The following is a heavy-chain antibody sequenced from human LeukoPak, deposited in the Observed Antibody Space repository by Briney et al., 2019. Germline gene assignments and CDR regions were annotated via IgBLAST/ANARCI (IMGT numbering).Heavy chain of an antibody. CDR1: GGSISSYY. D-gene: IGHD3-10*01. CDR2: IYYSGST. V-gene: IGHV4-59*12. CDR3: ARAGVITMVRGVIPDAFDI. J-gene: IGHJ3*02. Sequence: SETLSLTCTVSGGSISSYYWSWIRQPPGKGLEWIGYIYYSGSTNYNPSLKSRVTISVDRSKNQFSLKLSSVTAADTAVYYCARAGVITMVRGVIPDAFDIWGQGTMVTVSS.